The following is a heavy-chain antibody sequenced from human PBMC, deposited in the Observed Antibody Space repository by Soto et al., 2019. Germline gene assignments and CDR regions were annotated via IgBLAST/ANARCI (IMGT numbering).Heavy chain of an antibody. CDR2: IYYSGST. D-gene: IGHD5-18*01. Sequence: PSQALSLTCAVSGCSISLYYWSWIRQHPGKGLGWIGYIYYSGSTNYNPSLKSRVTISVDTSKNQFSLKLSSVTAADTAVYYCARAVDTGYGMDVWGQGTTVTVS. J-gene: IGHJ6*02. CDR3: ARAVDTGYGMDV. CDR1: GCSISLYY. V-gene: IGHV4-59*01.